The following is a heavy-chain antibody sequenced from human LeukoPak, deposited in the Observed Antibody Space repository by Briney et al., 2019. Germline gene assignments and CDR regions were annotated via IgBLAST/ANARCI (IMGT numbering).Heavy chain of an antibody. CDR3: ARELGYCSSTSCYYYFDY. V-gene: IGHV1-2*02. Sequence: ASVKVSCKASGYIFSDYYMHWVRQAPGQGLEWMGWIKPDSGGTNYEQKFQGRVIMTLDTSISTAYMELTRLTSDDTAVYYCARELGYCSSTSCYYYFDYWGQGTLVTVSS. CDR1: GYIFSDYY. J-gene: IGHJ4*02. CDR2: IKPDSGGT. D-gene: IGHD2-2*01.